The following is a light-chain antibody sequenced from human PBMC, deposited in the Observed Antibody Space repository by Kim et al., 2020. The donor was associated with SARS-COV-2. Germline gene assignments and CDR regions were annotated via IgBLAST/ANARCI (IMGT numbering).Light chain of an antibody. CDR2: LGS. V-gene: IGKV2-28*01. CDR1: QSLLYCNCYNY. Sequence: EPASISFRSNQSLLYCNCYNYFDLYLQKPGPSPQLLIYLGSNRASGVPDRFSGSGAGTDFTLKISRVEAEDVGVYYCMQPLQTPHSFGQGTKLEI. CDR3: MQPLQTPHS. J-gene: IGKJ2*03.